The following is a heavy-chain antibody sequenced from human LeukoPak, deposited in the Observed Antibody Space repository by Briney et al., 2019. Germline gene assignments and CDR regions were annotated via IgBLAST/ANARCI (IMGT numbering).Heavy chain of an antibody. Sequence: ASVKVSCKASGYTFTGYYMHWVRQAPGQGLEWMGIINPSGGSTSYAQKFQGRVTMTRDTSTSTVYMELSSLRSEDTAVYYCARGGIMITFGGVIVSPDYMDVWGKGTTVTVSS. D-gene: IGHD3-16*02. CDR2: INPSGGST. CDR1: GYTFTGYY. CDR3: ARGGIMITFGGVIVSPDYMDV. V-gene: IGHV1-46*01. J-gene: IGHJ6*03.